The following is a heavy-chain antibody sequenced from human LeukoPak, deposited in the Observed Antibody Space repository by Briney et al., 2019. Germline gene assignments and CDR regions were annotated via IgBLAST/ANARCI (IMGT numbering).Heavy chain of an antibody. V-gene: IGHV1-24*01. CDR2: FDPEDGET. CDR3: ATEYYDFWSGYAPFDY. D-gene: IGHD3-3*01. J-gene: IGHJ4*02. Sequence: GASVKVSCKVSGYTLTELSMHWVRQAPGKGLEWMGGFDPEDGETIYAQKFQGRVTMTEDTSTDTAYMELSSLRSEDTAVYYCATEYYDFWSGYAPFDYWGQGTLVTVSS. CDR1: GYTLTELS.